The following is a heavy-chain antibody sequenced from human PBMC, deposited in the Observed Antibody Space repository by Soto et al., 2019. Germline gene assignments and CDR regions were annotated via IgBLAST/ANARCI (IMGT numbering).Heavy chain of an antibody. Sequence: GGSLRLSCAASGFTVSSNYMSWVRQAPGKGLEWVSVIYSGGSTYYADSVKGRFTISRDNSKNTLYLQMNSLRAEDTAVYYCARGSSSWYYFDYWGQGTLVTVSS. J-gene: IGHJ4*02. D-gene: IGHD6-13*01. CDR2: IYSGGST. CDR1: GFTVSSNY. V-gene: IGHV3-53*01. CDR3: ARGSSSWYYFDY.